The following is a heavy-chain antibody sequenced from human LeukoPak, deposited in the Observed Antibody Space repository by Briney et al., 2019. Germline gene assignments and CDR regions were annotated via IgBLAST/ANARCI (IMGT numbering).Heavy chain of an antibody. Sequence: SETLSLTCTASGYSISSGYYWGWIRQPPGKGLEWIGSIYHSGSTYYNPSLKSRVTISVDTSKNQFSLKLSSVTAADTAVYYCARGVSEYYYYYYMDVWGKGTTVTVSS. CDR3: ARGVSEYYYYYYMDV. V-gene: IGHV4-38-2*02. J-gene: IGHJ6*03. CDR2: IYHSGST. CDR1: GYSISSGYY.